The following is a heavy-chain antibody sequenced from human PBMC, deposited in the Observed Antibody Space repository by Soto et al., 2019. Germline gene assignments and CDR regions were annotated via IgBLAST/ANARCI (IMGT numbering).Heavy chain of an antibody. CDR3: AATERPITGTTGYFDY. J-gene: IGHJ4*02. V-gene: IGHV1-58*02. CDR1: GFTFTSSA. D-gene: IGHD1-20*01. CDR2: IVVGSGNT. Sequence: SVKVSCKASGFTFTSSAMQWVRQARGQCLEWIGWIVVGSGNTNYAQKFQERVTITRDMSTSTAYMELSSLRSEDTAVYYCAATERPITGTTGYFDYWGQGTLVTVSS.